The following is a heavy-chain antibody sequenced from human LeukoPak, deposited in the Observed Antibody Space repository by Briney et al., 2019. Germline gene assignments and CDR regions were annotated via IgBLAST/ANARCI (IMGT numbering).Heavy chain of an antibody. CDR3: ARVHSSSWYDSLH. CDR1: GFTFSSYW. D-gene: IGHD6-13*01. Sequence: GGSLRLSCAASGFTFSSYWMHGVRQAPGKGLVWVSRINTDGSSTSYADSVKGRFTISRDNAKNTLYLQMNSLRAEDTAVYYCARVHSSSWYDSLHWGQGTLVTVSS. V-gene: IGHV3-74*01. CDR2: INTDGSST. J-gene: IGHJ4*02.